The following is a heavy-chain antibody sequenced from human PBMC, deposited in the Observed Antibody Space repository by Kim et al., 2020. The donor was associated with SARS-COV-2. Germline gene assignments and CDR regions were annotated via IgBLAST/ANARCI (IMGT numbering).Heavy chain of an antibody. V-gene: IGHV4-31*03. J-gene: IGHJ6*02. Sequence: SETLSLTCSVSGDSITRGGYHWTWIRQQPGKGLEWIGYIHASGYTHYNPSLQCRLTISLETSKNQFTLKLSSVTAADTAVYYCVKERCSSTSCFAWDDGKFYYYGMDAWGQGTTVTVS. D-gene: IGHD2-2*01. CDR3: VKERCSSTSCFAWDDGKFYYYGMDA. CDR1: GDSITRGGYH. CDR2: IHASGYT.